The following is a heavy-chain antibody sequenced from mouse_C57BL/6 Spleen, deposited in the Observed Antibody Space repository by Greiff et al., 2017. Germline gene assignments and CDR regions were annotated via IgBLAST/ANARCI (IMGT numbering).Heavy chain of an antibody. D-gene: IGHD3-2*02. CDR3: ARASGSGYTWFAY. J-gene: IGHJ3*01. V-gene: IGHV3-6*01. Sequence: EVKLQESGPGLVKPSQSLSLTCSVTGYSITSGYYWNWIRQFPGNKLEWMGYISYDGSNNYNPSLKNRISITRDTSKNQFFLKLNSVTTEDTATYYCARASGSGYTWFAYWGQGTLVTVSA. CDR2: ISYDGSN. CDR1: GYSITSGYY.